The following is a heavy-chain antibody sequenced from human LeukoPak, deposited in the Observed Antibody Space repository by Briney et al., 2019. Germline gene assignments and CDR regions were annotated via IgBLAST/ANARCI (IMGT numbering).Heavy chain of an antibody. CDR1: GFTFSSYS. V-gene: IGHV3-21*01. CDR2: ISSSSSYI. CDR3: ARDWRAEAGPFDY. J-gene: IGHJ4*02. D-gene: IGHD6-13*01. Sequence: PGGSLRLSCAASGFTFSSYSMNWVRQAPGKGLEWVSSISSSSSYIYYADSVKGRFTISRDNSKNTLYLQMNSLRVEDTAVYYCARDWRAEAGPFDYWGQGTLVTVSS.